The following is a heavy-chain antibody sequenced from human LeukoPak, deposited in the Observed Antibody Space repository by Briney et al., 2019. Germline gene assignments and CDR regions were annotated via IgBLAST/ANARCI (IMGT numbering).Heavy chain of an antibody. CDR1: GGSISTYY. CDR2: IDYRGST. D-gene: IGHD5-18*01. Sequence: SSETLPFTCTVSGGSISTYYWSWIRQPPGKGLEWIAYIDYRGSTTYNPSLKSRVTISVDTSRNQFSLKLSSVTAADTAVYYCARSRSGYSYDHAAFEIWGQGTMVTVSS. CDR3: ARSRSGYSYDHAAFEI. J-gene: IGHJ3*02. V-gene: IGHV4-59*01.